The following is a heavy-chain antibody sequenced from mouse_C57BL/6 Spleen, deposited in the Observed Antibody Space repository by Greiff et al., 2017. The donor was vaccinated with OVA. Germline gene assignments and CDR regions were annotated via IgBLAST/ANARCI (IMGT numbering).Heavy chain of an antibody. J-gene: IGHJ1*03. D-gene: IGHD2-12*01. CDR3: ASYYSKERYFDV. V-gene: IGHV3-6*01. CDR1: GYSITSGYY. Sequence: EVQLVESGPGLVKPSQSLSLTCSVTGYSITSGYYWNWIRQFPGNKLEWMGYISYDGSNNYNPSLKNRISITRDTSKNQFFLKLNSVTTEDTATYYCASYYSKERYFDVWGTGTTVTVSS. CDR2: ISYDGSN.